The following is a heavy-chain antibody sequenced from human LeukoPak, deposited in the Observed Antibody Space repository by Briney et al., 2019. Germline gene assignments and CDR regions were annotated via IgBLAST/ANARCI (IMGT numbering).Heavy chain of an antibody. CDR2: INPSGGST. V-gene: IGHV1-46*01. D-gene: IGHD5-12*01. CDR3: ARGSSGYEPFDY. CDR1: GYTFTSYY. J-gene: IGHJ4*02. Sequence: GASVKVSCKASGYTFTSYYMHWVRQAPGQGLEWMGIINPSGGSTSYAQKFQGRVTMTRNTSISTAYMELSSLRSEDTAVYYCARGSSGYEPFDYWGQGTLVTVSS.